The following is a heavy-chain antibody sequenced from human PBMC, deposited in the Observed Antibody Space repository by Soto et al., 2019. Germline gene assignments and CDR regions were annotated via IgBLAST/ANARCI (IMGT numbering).Heavy chain of an antibody. CDR3: ARGGLQHALDV. D-gene: IGHD6-13*01. CDR1: GFTFSNYW. V-gene: IGHV3-74*03. Sequence: EVQLVESGGGLVQPGGSLRLSCAASGFTFSNYWMYWVRQAPGKGLVWVSRVNNDGTDTTHADSVKGRFTISRDNAENTLHLQMSSLRAEDTAVYHCARGGLQHALDVWGQGSTVTVSS. CDR2: VNNDGTDT. J-gene: IGHJ6*02.